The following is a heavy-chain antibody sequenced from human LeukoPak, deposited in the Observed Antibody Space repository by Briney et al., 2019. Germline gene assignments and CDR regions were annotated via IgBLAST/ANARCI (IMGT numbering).Heavy chain of an antibody. D-gene: IGHD2-15*01. CDR3: ARENQLGYCSGGSCYSLAALDY. J-gene: IGHJ4*02. Sequence: GASVKVSCKASGYTFTSYYMHWVRQAPGQGLEWMGIINPSGGSTSYAQKFQGRVTMTRDTSTSTVYMELSSLRSEDTAVYYCARENQLGYCSGGSCYSLAALDYWGQGTLVTVSS. CDR1: GYTFTSYY. V-gene: IGHV1-46*01. CDR2: INPSGGST.